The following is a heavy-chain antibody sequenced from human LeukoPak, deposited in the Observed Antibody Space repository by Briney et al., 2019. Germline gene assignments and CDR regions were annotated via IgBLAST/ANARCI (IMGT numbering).Heavy chain of an antibody. CDR2: ISSSSSTI. CDR1: RFTFSSYS. V-gene: IGHV3-48*01. Sequence: GGSLRLSCAASRFTFSSYSMNWVRQAPGKGLEWVSYISSSSSTIYYADSVKGRFTISRDNSKNTLYLQMGSLRAEDMAVYYCARDLARGPWGQGTLVTVSS. CDR3: ARDLARGP. J-gene: IGHJ5*02.